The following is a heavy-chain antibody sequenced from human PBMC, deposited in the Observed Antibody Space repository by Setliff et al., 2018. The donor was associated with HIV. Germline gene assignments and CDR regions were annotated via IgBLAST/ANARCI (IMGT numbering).Heavy chain of an antibody. CDR1: GFTFSSYA. Sequence: GSLRLSCAASGFTFSSYAMSWVRQAPGKGLEWVSVIYSGGSRTYYADSVKGRFTISRDNSKNTLYLQMNSLRAEDTAVYYCAKSPHVYCSGGTCWGQGTLVTVS. J-gene: IGHJ4*02. V-gene: IGHV3-23*03. D-gene: IGHD2-15*01. CDR2: IYSGGSRT. CDR3: AKSPHVYCSGGTC.